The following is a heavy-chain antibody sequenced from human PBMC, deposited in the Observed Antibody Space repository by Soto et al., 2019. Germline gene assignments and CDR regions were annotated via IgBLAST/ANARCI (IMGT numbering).Heavy chain of an antibody. CDR1: GFTFSSYA. V-gene: IGHV3-23*01. J-gene: IGHJ3*02. CDR2: ISGSGGST. Sequence: PLGVLRLSCAASGFTFSSYAMSWVRQAPGKGLEWVSAISGSGGSTYYADSVKGRFTISRDNSKNTLYLQMNSLRAEDTAVYYCAKDRILPADAFDIWGQGTMVTVSS. CDR3: AKDRILPADAFDI. D-gene: IGHD2-15*01.